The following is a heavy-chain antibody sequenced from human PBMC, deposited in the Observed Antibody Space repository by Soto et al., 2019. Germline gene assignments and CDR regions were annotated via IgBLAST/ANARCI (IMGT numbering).Heavy chain of an antibody. V-gene: IGHV4-31*03. J-gene: IGHJ3*02. Sequence: QVQLQESGPGLVKPSQTLSLTCTVSGGSISSGGYYWSWIRQHPGKGLEWIGYIYYSGSTYYNPSLMSRVTISVDTSKNQFSLKLSSVTAADTAVYYCASVGYYDGSGYKAFGIWGQGTMVTVSS. CDR2: IYYSGST. CDR1: GGSISSGGYY. CDR3: ASVGYYDGSGYKAFGI. D-gene: IGHD3-22*01.